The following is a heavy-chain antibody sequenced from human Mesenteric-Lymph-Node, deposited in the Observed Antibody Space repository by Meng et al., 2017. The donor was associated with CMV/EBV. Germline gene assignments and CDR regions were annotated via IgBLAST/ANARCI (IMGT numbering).Heavy chain of an antibody. CDR2: ISRSNGTI. CDR3: ARVCCSAWPQYFFDS. Sequence: GESLKISCGASGFTFSSYSFNWVRQAPGRGLEWVSYISRSNGTIYYADSVKGRFTISRDNAKSSLYLRMNSLRAEDSAVYYCARVCCSAWPQYFFDSWGQGTLVTVSS. CDR1: GFTFSSYS. V-gene: IGHV3-48*04. J-gene: IGHJ4*02. D-gene: IGHD6-19*01.